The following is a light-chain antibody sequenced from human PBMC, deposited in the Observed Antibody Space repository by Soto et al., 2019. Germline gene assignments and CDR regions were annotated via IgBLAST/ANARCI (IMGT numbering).Light chain of an antibody. J-gene: IGKJ5*01. CDR1: QSVSSY. Sequence: EIVFTQSPSTLSLSPGERATLSCRASQSVSSYLAWYQQKPGQAPRLLIYGASNRATGIPDRFSGSGSGTDFTLTISSLEPEDFAVYYCQQRSNWPPRITFGQGTRLEI. V-gene: IGKV3-11*01. CDR2: GAS. CDR3: QQRSNWPPRIT.